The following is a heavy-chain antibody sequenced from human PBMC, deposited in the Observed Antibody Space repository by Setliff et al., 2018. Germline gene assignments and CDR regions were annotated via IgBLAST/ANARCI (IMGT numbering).Heavy chain of an antibody. J-gene: IGHJ4*02. D-gene: IGHD3-3*01. V-gene: IGHV4-39*07. Sequence: SETLSLTCTVSGGSISSSSYYWGWIRQHPGKGLEWIGSIYYSGSTYYNPSLKSRVTISVDTSKNQFSLKLSSVTAADTAVYYCARDKRQYNFWSGYYGSWGNYFDYWGQGTLVTVSS. CDR3: ARDKRQYNFWSGYYGSWGNYFDY. CDR1: GGSISSSSYY. CDR2: IYYSGST.